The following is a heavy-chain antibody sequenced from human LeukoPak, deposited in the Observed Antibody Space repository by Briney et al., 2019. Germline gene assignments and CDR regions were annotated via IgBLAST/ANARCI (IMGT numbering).Heavy chain of an antibody. CDR3: ATGDGGYERFDY. CDR1: GYTFTRYY. Sequence: SVKVSCKASGYTFTRYYMHWVRQAPGQGLEWMGRIIPIFGTANYAQKFQGRVTITTDESTSTAYMELSSLRSEDTAVYYCATGDGGYERFDYWGQGTLVTVPS. D-gene: IGHD5-12*01. CDR2: IIPIFGTA. J-gene: IGHJ4*02. V-gene: IGHV1-69*05.